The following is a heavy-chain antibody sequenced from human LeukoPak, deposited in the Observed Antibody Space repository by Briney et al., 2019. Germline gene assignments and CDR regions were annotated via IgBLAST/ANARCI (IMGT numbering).Heavy chain of an antibody. CDR2: IYYSGST. CDR3: ARQNIAAAGTNWFDP. Sequence: SETLSLTCTVSGGSISSSSYYWGWIRQPPGTGLEWFGSIYYSGSTYYNPSLKSRVTISVDTSKNQFSLKLSSVTAADTAVYYCARQNIAAAGTNWFDPWGQGTLVTVSS. CDR1: GGSISSSSYY. V-gene: IGHV4-39*01. D-gene: IGHD6-13*01. J-gene: IGHJ5*02.